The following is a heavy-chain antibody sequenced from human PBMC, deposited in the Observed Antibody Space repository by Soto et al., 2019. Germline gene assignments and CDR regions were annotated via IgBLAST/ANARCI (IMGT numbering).Heavy chain of an antibody. Sequence: QVQLVQSGAEVKKPGSSVKVSCKASGGTFSSYTISWVRQAPGQGLEWMGRIIPILGIANYAQKFQGRVTITADKSTSTAYMELSSLGSEDTAVYYCASPTYYYGSGTWGYGMDVWGQGTTVTVSS. V-gene: IGHV1-69*02. CDR1: GGTFSSYT. D-gene: IGHD3-10*01. CDR2: IIPILGIA. CDR3: ASPTYYYGSGTWGYGMDV. J-gene: IGHJ6*02.